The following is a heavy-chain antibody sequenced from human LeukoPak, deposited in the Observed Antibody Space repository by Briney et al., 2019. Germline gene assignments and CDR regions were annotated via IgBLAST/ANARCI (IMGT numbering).Heavy chain of an antibody. CDR1: GGTFSSYA. V-gene: IGHV1-69*13. D-gene: IGHD3-3*01. Sequence: SVKVSCKASGGTFSSYAISWVRQAPGQGLEWMGGIIPIFGTANYAQKFQGRVTITADESTSTAYMELSSLRSDDTAVYYCARTDTYYDFWSGYYATYWGQGTQVTVSS. CDR2: IIPIFGTA. J-gene: IGHJ4*02. CDR3: ARTDTYYDFWSGYYATY.